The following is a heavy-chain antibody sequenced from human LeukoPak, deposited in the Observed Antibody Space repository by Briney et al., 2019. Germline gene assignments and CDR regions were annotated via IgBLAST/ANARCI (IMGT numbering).Heavy chain of an antibody. CDR2: IYSGGST. D-gene: IGHD6-19*01. V-gene: IGHV3-66*01. CDR3: ARGAPGYSSGWYGVPIFDY. Sequence: QAGGSLRLSCAASGFTFSSYAMSWVRQAPGKGLEWVSLIYSGGSTYYADSVKGRFTISRDNSKNTLYLQMNSLRAEDTAVYYCARGAPGYSSGWYGVPIFDYWGQGTLVTVSS. CDR1: GFTFSSYA. J-gene: IGHJ4*02.